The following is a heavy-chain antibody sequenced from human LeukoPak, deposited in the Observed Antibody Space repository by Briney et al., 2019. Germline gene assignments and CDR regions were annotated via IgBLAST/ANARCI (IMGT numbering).Heavy chain of an antibody. J-gene: IGHJ5*02. Sequence: GGSLRLSCAASGLTGSHNYVSWVHQAPGKGLEWVSAIHTSGDTCYADSVKGRFTISRDTSKNTLYLQINSLRVEDTAVYYCIVFGDSNHWGQGTLVTVSS. D-gene: IGHD4-17*01. V-gene: IGHV3-53*01. CDR1: GLTGSHNY. CDR3: IVFGDSNH. CDR2: IHTSGDT.